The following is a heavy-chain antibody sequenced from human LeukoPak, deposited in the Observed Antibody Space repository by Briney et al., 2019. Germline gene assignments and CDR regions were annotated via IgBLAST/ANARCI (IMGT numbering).Heavy chain of an antibody. J-gene: IGHJ4*02. Sequence: ASVKVSCKASGYTFTSYGISWVRQAPGQGLEWMGWISAYNGNTNYAQKLQGRVTMTTDTSTSTAYMELRSLRSDDTAVYYCARDTGLSYNDSSGLQDWGQGTLVTVSS. CDR3: ARDTGLSYNDSSGLQD. V-gene: IGHV1-18*01. D-gene: IGHD3-22*01. CDR2: ISAYNGNT. CDR1: GYTFTSYG.